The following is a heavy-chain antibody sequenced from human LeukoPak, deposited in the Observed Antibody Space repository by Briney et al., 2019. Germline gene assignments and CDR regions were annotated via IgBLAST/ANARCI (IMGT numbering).Heavy chain of an antibody. V-gene: IGHV4-59*11. CDR2: ISSSVGT. CDR3: ARGALRDFYALFYMDI. J-gene: IGHJ6*03. Sequence: SATLSLTCTVSGGSITIHYWIWMRQSPEKGLEWIGDISSSVGTGYTPSLRGRVPISVDTSTNRFLLSLSLVTAADTAVYYCARGALRDFYALFYMDIWGKGTTVTVSS. D-gene: IGHD5/OR15-5a*01. CDR1: GGSITIHY.